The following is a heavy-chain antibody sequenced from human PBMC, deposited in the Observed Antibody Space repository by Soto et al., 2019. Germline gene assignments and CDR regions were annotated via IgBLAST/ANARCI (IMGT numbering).Heavy chain of an antibody. Sequence: PSETLSLTCTVSGGSISSGGYYWSWIRQHPGKGLEWIGYIYYSGSTYYNPSLKSRVTISVDTSKNQFSLKLSSVTAADTAVYYCARDGRYDFWSGSPDAFDIWGQGTMVTVSS. CDR2: IYYSGST. CDR3: ARDGRYDFWSGSPDAFDI. D-gene: IGHD3-3*01. CDR1: GGSISSGGYY. V-gene: IGHV4-31*03. J-gene: IGHJ3*02.